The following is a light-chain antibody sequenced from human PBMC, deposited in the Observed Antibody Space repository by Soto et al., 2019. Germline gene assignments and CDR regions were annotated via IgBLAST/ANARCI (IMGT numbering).Light chain of an antibody. J-gene: IGKJ5*01. CDR2: AAS. Sequence: DIQMTQSPSTVPASVGDRVTITCRASQSISNWLSWYQQKPGKAPKLLIYAASSLQSGVPSRFSGSGSGTDFTLTISSLQPEDFATYYCQQSYRTPSFCQGTLLEVK. CDR3: QQSYRTPS. V-gene: IGKV1-39*01. CDR1: QSISNW.